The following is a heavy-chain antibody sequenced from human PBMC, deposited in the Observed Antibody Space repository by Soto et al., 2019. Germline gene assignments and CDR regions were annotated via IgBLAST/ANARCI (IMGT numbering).Heavy chain of an antibody. CDR3: ARHGFYGDYASNYFDP. CDR2: IYPGDSDT. D-gene: IGHD4-17*01. CDR1: GYNFATYW. V-gene: IGHV5-51*01. J-gene: IGHJ5*02. Sequence: GESLKISCKGSGYNFATYWIAWVRQMPGKGLEYMGIIYPGDSDTRYSPSFQGQVTFSADKSISTAYLQWSSLKASDTAMYYCARHGFYGDYASNYFDPWGQGTLVPVSS.